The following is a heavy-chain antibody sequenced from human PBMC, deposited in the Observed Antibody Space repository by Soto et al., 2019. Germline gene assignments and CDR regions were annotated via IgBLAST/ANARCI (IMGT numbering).Heavy chain of an antibody. V-gene: IGHV1-46*01. D-gene: IGHD2-15*01. Sequence: QVQLVQSGAEVKKPGASVKVSCKASGYTFTSYYMHWVRQAPGQGLEWMGIINPSGGSTSYAQKFQGRVTMTRDTFASTVYMELSSLRSEDTAVYYCARDRDLAVAANWRYFQHWGQGTLVTVSS. CDR2: INPSGGST. CDR1: GYTFTSYY. J-gene: IGHJ1*01. CDR3: ARDRDLAVAANWRYFQH.